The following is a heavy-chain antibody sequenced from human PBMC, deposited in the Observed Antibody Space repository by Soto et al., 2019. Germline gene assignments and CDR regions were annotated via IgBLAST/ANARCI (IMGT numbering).Heavy chain of an antibody. CDR1: GGSISSSSYY. CDR2: IYYSGST. CDR3: ARDPPYYDFRLVV. J-gene: IGHJ6*02. D-gene: IGHD3-3*01. V-gene: IGHV4-39*02. Sequence: SETLSLTCTVSGGSISSSSYYWGWIRQPPGKGLEWIGSIYYSGSTYYNPSLKSRVTISRVNSKNTLYLQMNSLRAEDTAVYYCARDPPYYDFRLVVWGQGTTVTVSS.